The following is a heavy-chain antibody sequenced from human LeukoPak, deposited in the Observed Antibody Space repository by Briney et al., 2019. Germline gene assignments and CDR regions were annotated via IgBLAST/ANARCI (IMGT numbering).Heavy chain of an antibody. V-gene: IGHV4-59*12. D-gene: IGHD3-10*01. CDR3: ARPAYYGSGSSPTKY. J-gene: IGHJ4*02. Sequence: KASETLSLTCTVSGGSISPYYWSWIRQPPGKGLEWIGYIYYSGSTNYNPSLKSRVTISVDTSKNQFSLKLSSVTAADTAVYYCARPAYYGSGSSPTKYWGQGTLVTVSS. CDR1: GGSISPYY. CDR2: IYYSGST.